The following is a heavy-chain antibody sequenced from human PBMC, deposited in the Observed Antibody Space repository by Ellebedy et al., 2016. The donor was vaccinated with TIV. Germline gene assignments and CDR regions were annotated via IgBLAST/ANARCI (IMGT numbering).Heavy chain of an antibody. D-gene: IGHD2-15*01. V-gene: IGHV3-7*01. CDR2: IKEDGSDI. CDR3: ARGHASGNLKDAFDI. Sequence: PGGSLRLSCAASGFTFSGYAMSWVRQAPGKGLEWVANIKEDGSDITYADSVKGRFTISRDNAKNTLYLQMNSLRAEDTAVYYCARGHASGNLKDAFDIWGQGTMVTVSS. J-gene: IGHJ3*02. CDR1: GFTFSGYA.